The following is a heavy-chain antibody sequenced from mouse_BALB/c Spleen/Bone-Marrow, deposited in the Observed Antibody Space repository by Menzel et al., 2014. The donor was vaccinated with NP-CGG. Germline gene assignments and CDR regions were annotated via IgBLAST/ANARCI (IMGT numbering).Heavy chain of an antibody. D-gene: IGHD2-14*01. CDR3: RAYYRYDGYAMDY. CDR2: IDPETGGT. V-gene: IGHV1-15*01. J-gene: IGHJ4*01. CDR1: GYTFTDYE. Sequence: QVQLQQPGAELVRPGASVTLSCKAPGYTFTDYEMHWVKPTPVHGLEWIGAIDPETGGTAYNQKFKGKATLTADKSSSTAYMELRSLTSEDSAVYYCRAYYRYDGYAMDYWGQGTSVTVSS.